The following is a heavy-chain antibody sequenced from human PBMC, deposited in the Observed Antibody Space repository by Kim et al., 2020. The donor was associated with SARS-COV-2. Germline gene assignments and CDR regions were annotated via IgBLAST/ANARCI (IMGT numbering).Heavy chain of an antibody. CDR2: ISSSSSYT. Sequence: GGSLRLSCAASGFTFSDYYMSWIRQAPGQGLEWVSYISSSSSYTNYADSVQGRFTISRDNAKNSLYLQMNSLRAEDTAVYYCAKQYGDYGWYFDLWGRGTLVTVSS. CDR1: GFTFSDYY. D-gene: IGHD4-17*01. CDR3: AKQYGDYGWYFDL. J-gene: IGHJ2*01. V-gene: IGHV3-11*03.